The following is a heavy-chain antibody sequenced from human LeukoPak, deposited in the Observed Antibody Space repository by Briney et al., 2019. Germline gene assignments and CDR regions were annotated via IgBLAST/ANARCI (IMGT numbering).Heavy chain of an antibody. CDR2: IIPILGIA. J-gene: IGHJ3*02. D-gene: IGHD3-3*01. CDR3: ARGRHYDFWSGLDAFDI. CDR1: GGTFSSYA. V-gene: IGHV1-69*04. Sequence: SVKVSCKASGGTFSSYAISWVRQAPGQGLEWMGRIIPILGIANYAQKFQGRVTITADKSTSTAYMELSSLRSEDTAVYYCARGRHYDFWSGLDAFDIWGQGTMVTVSS.